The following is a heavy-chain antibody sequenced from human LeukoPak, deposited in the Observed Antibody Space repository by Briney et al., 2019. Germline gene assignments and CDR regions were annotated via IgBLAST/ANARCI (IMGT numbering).Heavy chain of an antibody. V-gene: IGHV3-64D*06. Sequence: GSLRLSCSVSGFPFSGSYMHWVRQAPGKGLESVSAISPNGDRTFYADSVKGRFSISRDNSKNTVYFQMNSLRTEDTAVYYCTVRPRTPDHFWGQGTLVTVSS. CDR3: TVRPRTPDHF. CDR1: GFPFSGSY. D-gene: IGHD1-14*01. CDR2: ISPNGDRT. J-gene: IGHJ4*02.